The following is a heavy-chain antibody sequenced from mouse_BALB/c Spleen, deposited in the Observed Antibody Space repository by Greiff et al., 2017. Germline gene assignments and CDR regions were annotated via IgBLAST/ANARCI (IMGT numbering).Heavy chain of an antibody. V-gene: IGHV5-12-1*01. CDR3: ARSYTYYAMDY. CDR2: ISSGGGST. J-gene: IGHJ4*01. D-gene: IGHD1-3*01. CDR1: GFAFSSYD. Sequence: EVKVVESGGGLVKPGGSLKLSCAASGFAFSSYDMSWVRQTPEKRLEWVAYISSGGGSTYYPDTVKGRFTISRDNAKNTLYLQMSSLKSEDTAMYYCARSYTYYAMDYWGQGTSVTVSS.